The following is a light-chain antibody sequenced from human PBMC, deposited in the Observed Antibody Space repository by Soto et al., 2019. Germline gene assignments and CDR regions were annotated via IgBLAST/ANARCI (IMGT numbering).Light chain of an antibody. CDR2: DVS. J-gene: IGLJ1*01. Sequence: QSVLTQPASVSGSPGQSITFSCTGISSDVATSSFVSWYQHRPGEAPRLILYDVSHRPSGISNRFSGSKAGDTASLTISGLHLEDEADYYCTSYRRGPLYVFXSGTKVTVL. V-gene: IGLV2-14*03. CDR1: SSDVATSSF. CDR3: TSYRRGPLYV.